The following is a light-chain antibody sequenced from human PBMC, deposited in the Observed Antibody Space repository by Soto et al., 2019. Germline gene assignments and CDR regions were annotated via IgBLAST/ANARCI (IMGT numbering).Light chain of an antibody. J-gene: IGKJ2*01. CDR3: QHSHTTPYT. CDR2: AAS. Sequence: DIQMTQSPSSLSASEGDRVTITCRASQSISNYVNWYQQKPGQAPKLLIYAASSLQSGVPSRFTGRGSGTDFTLSISDLQPGDFATYYCQHSHTTPYTFGQGTRVEIK. V-gene: IGKV1-39*01. CDR1: QSISNY.